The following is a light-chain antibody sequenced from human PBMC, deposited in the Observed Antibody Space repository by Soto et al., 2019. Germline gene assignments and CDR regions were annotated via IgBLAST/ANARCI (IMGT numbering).Light chain of an antibody. V-gene: IGLV3-21*02. CDR1: NIGSES. CDR2: DDS. J-gene: IGLJ1*01. CDR3: QVWYSSTDLYV. Sequence: SYVLTQPPSVSVAPGQTARITCGGNNIGSESVHWYQQRPGQAPVLVVYDDSDRPSGIPERFSGSNSANTATLTISRVEAGDEADYYCQVWYSSTDLYVFGSGTKVTVL.